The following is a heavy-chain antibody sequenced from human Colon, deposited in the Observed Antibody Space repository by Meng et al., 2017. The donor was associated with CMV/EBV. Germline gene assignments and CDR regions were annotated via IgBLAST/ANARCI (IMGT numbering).Heavy chain of an antibody. D-gene: IGHD3/OR15-3a*01. J-gene: IGHJ4*02. V-gene: IGHV1-2*02. CDR2: IDPKSGGT. CDR1: GYTFIDYY. Sequence: ASVKVSCKSSGYTFIDYYIHWVRQAPGQGLEWMGWIDPKSGGTKYPQAFQGRVTMSSDTSMTTAYLDISGLRSDDTAIYYCARSEFWNSFYKHIDFDSWGQGTLVTVSS. CDR3: ARSEFWNSFYKHIDFDS.